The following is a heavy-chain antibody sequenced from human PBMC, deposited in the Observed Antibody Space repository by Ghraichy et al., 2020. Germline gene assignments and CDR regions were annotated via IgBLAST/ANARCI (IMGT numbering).Heavy chain of an antibody. Sequence: SETLSLTCVVSGGSLSSGDYYWTWVRQSPGRGLEWIGWVFYSGGTSYNPSLKSRLKMSVDRSKNQFSMTLSSVTAADAAVYYCVRDVVQSPPGRNYYGMDVWGPGTTVIVS. CDR3: VRDVVQSPPGRNYYGMDV. D-gene: IGHD2-21*01. J-gene: IGHJ6*02. V-gene: IGHV4-30-4*01. CDR1: GGSLSSGDYY. CDR2: VFYSGGT.